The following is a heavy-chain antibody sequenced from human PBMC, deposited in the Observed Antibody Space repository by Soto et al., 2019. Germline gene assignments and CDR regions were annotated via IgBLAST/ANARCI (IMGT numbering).Heavy chain of an antibody. J-gene: IGHJ6*02. CDR1: GFTFSSYS. CDR3: AKVGYGKFYGMDV. D-gene: IGHD5-12*01. CDR2: ISSSSSYI. V-gene: IGHV3-21*04. Sequence: EVQLVESGGGLVKPGGSLRLSCAASGFTFSSYSMNWVRQAPGKGLEWVSSISSSSSYIYYADSVKGRFTISRDNAKNSLYLQMNSLRAEDTAVYYCAKVGYGKFYGMDVWGQGTTVTVSS.